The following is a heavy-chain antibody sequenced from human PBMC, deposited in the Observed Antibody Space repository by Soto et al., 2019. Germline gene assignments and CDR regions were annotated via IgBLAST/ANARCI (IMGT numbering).Heavy chain of an antibody. CDR1: GFTFSSYE. CDR2: ISSSGSTI. V-gene: IGHV3-48*03. Sequence: GWSLRLSCAASGFTFSSYEMNWVRQAPGKGLEWVSYISSSGSTIYYADSVKGRFTISRDNAKNSLYLQMNSLRAEDTAVYYCARETYYYDSSGYQLDYWGQGTLVTVSS. CDR3: ARETYYYDSSGYQLDY. J-gene: IGHJ4*02. D-gene: IGHD3-22*01.